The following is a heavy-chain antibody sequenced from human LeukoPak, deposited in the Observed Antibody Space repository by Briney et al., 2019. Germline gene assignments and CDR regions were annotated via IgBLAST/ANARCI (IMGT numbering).Heavy chain of an antibody. CDR1: GGSISSSSYY. V-gene: IGHV4-39*07. Sequence: PSETLSLTCTVSGGSISSSSYYWGWIRQPPGKGLEWIGSIYYSGSTYYNPSLKSRVTISVDTSENQFSLKLSSVTAADTAVYYCARVYPDHTPTGGYFDYWGQGTLVTVSS. D-gene: IGHD7-27*01. CDR2: IYYSGST. CDR3: ARVYPDHTPTGGYFDY. J-gene: IGHJ4*02.